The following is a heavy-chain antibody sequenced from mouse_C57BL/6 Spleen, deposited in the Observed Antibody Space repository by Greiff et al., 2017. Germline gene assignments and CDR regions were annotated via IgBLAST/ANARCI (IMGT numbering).Heavy chain of an antibody. CDR1: GYSFTGYF. D-gene: IGHD1-1*01. CDR3: ARSLLSLRGGAY. V-gene: IGHV1-20*01. CDR2: INPYNGDT. J-gene: IGHJ3*01. Sequence: EVQLQQSGPELVKPGDSVKISCKASGYSFTGYFMNWVMQSHGKSLEWIGRINPYNGDTFYNQKFKGKATLTVDKSSSTAHMELRSLTSEDSAVYYCARSLLSLRGGAYWGQGTLVTVSA.